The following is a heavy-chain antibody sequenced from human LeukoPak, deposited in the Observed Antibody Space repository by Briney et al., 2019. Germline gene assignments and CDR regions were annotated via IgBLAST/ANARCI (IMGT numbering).Heavy chain of an antibody. V-gene: IGHV1-2*02. CDR1: GYTFIAYY. D-gene: IGHD2-2*01. J-gene: IGHJ4*02. CDR2: INPNSGGT. CDR3: ARDSCSSTSCLSIDDY. Sequence: ASVKVSCKASGYTFIAYYMHWVRQAPGQGLEWMGWINPNSGGTNYAQKFQGRVTMTRDTSIGTVYMGLSRLRSDDTAVYYCARDSCSSTSCLSIDDYWGQGTLVTVSS.